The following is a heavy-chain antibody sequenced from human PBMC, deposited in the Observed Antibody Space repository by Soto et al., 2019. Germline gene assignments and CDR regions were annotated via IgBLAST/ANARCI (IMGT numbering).Heavy chain of an antibody. CDR3: AAPSGYGNDAFDS. Sequence: SETLSLTCTVSGGSISSYYWSWIRQPPGKGLEWIGYIYYSGSTNYNPSLKSRVTISVDTSKNQFSLKLSSVTAADTAVYYCAAPSGYGNDAFDSWGQGTMVTVSS. D-gene: IGHD5-12*01. J-gene: IGHJ3*02. CDR1: GGSISSYY. CDR2: IYYSGST. V-gene: IGHV4-59*08.